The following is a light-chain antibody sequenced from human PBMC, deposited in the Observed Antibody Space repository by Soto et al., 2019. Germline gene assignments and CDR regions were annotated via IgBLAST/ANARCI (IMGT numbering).Light chain of an antibody. J-gene: IGLJ1*01. CDR2: DVS. Sequence: QSALTQPASVSGSPCQSITISCTGTSSDVGGYNYVSWYQQHPGKAPKLMIYDVSNRPSGVSNRFSGSKSGNTASLTISGLQAEDEADYYCSSYTSSSTPYVFGTGTKVTVL. V-gene: IGLV2-14*01. CDR3: SSYTSSSTPYV. CDR1: SSDVGGYNY.